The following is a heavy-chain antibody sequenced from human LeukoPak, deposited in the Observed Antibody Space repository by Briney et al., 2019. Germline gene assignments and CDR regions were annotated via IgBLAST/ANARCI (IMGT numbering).Heavy chain of an antibody. CDR3: ARPNSGTYFDAFDI. D-gene: IGHD1-26*01. J-gene: IGHJ3*02. CDR2: INWNGGST. Sequence: PGGSLRLSCAASGFTFDDYGMSWVRQAPGKGLKWVSGINWNGGSTGYADSVEGRFTISRDNAKNSLYLQMSSLRAEDTALYYCARPNSGTYFDAFDIWGQGTMVTVSS. CDR1: GFTFDDYG. V-gene: IGHV3-20*04.